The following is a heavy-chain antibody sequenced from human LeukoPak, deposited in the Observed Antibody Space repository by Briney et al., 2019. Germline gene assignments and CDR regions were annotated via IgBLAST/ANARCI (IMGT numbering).Heavy chain of an antibody. CDR3: AELGITMIGGV. Sequence: GGSLRLSCAASGFTFSSYSMNWVRQAPGKGLEWVSSISSSSSYIYYADSVKGRFTISRDNAKNSLYLQMNSLRAEDTAVYYCAELGITMIGGVWGKGTTVTISS. D-gene: IGHD3-10*02. CDR2: ISSSSSYI. CDR1: GFTFSSYS. J-gene: IGHJ6*04. V-gene: IGHV3-21*01.